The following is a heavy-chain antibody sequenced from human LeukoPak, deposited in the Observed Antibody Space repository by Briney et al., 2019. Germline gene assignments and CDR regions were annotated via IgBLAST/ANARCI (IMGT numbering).Heavy chain of an antibody. Sequence: SETLSLTCTVSDDSISPYYWSWLRQPPGKGLEWIGFVYYRGNTNYNPSLKCRVTISVDTSKNQFSLKLNSVTAADTAVYYCTRDGVSWILDYWGQGTLVTVSS. CDR2: VYYRGNT. CDR3: TRDGVSWILDY. CDR1: DDSISPYY. V-gene: IGHV4-59*01. J-gene: IGHJ4*02. D-gene: IGHD3-16*01.